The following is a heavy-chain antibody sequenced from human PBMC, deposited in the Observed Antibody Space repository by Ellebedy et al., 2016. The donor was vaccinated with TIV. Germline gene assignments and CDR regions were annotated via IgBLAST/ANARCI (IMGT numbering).Heavy chain of an antibody. CDR3: ARGAFWSGYSNWFDP. Sequence: SETLSLXCTVSGGSISTYYWSWIRQPAGKGLEWVGRIYNNGSTNYNPSLKSRVTMSVDTSKNQFSLRLNSVTAADTAVYYCARGAFWSGYSNWFDPWGQGTLVTVSS. V-gene: IGHV4-4*07. D-gene: IGHD3-3*01. CDR1: GGSISTYY. CDR2: IYNNGST. J-gene: IGHJ5*02.